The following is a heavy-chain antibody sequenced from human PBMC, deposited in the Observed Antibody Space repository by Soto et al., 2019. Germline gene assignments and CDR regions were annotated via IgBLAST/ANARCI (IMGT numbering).Heavy chain of an antibody. J-gene: IGHJ6*02. CDR2: IYYRGNT. CDR3: AICWEYYGMHV. V-gene: IGHV4-31*03. CDR1: GASSSSEDDY. Sequence: ALSVLCTVFGASSSSEDDYWNWIRQRPGKGLEWIGNIYYRGNTNYNPSLKSRIIMSMDMSENQFSLKLTSVTAEDTAVYYCAICWEYYGMHVWGQGTKVTVYS. D-gene: IGHD3-10*02.